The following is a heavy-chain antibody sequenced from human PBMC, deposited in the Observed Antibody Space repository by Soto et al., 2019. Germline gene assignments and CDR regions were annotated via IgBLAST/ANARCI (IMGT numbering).Heavy chain of an antibody. V-gene: IGHV3-23*01. CDR1: GLTFSNYA. D-gene: IGHD2-2*01. J-gene: IGHJ4*02. CDR2: IRGSASNT. Sequence: EVRLLESGGGLVQPGGSLRLSCVASGLTFSNYAMTWVRQAPGKGLEWVSTIRGSASNTYYADSVRGRFTISRDNSKNTVFLEMDNLRADDTAVYYCAKNYGDASYQMFDYWGQGDLVIVSS. CDR3: AKNYGDASYQMFDY.